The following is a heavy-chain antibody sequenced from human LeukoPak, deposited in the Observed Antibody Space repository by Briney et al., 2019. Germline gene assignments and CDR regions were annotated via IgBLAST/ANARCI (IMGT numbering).Heavy chain of an antibody. CDR3: ARATGVKTTVTIFPDY. CDR1: GFTFTNVW. D-gene: IGHD4-11*01. CDR2: ISSSGSTI. J-gene: IGHJ4*02. Sequence: PGGSLRLSCAASGFTFTNVWMSWVRQAPGKGLEWVSYISSSGSTIYYADSVKGRFTISRDNAKNSLYLQMNSLRAEDTAVYYCARATGVKTTVTIFPDYWGQGTLVTVSS. V-gene: IGHV3-11*04.